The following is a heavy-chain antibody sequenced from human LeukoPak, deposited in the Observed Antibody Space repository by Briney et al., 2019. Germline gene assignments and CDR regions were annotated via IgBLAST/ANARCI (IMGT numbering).Heavy chain of an antibody. J-gene: IGHJ5*02. CDR1: GYTFTSYD. CDR3: AREGIAAAGTGRNWFDP. CDR2: MNPNSGNT. Sequence: ASVKVSCKASGYTFTSYDINWVRQATGQGLEWMGWMNPNSGNTGYAQKFQGRVTITADESTSTAYMELSSLRSEDTAVYYCAREGIAAAGTGRNWFDPWGQGTLVTVSS. V-gene: IGHV1-8*01. D-gene: IGHD6-13*01.